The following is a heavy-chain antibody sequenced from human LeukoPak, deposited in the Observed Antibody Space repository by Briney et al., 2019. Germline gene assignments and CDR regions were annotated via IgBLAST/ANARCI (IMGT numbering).Heavy chain of an antibody. D-gene: IGHD3-10*01. CDR3: ARVSWFGELTGYYYYYYYMDV. V-gene: IGHV4-34*01. Sequence: SETLSLTCAVYGGSFSGYYWSWIRQPPGKGLEWIGEINHSGSTNYNPSLKSRVTISVDTSKNQFSLKLSSVTAADTVVYYCARVSWFGELTGYYYYYYYMDVWGKGTTVTVSS. CDR1: GGSFSGYY. J-gene: IGHJ6*03. CDR2: INHSGST.